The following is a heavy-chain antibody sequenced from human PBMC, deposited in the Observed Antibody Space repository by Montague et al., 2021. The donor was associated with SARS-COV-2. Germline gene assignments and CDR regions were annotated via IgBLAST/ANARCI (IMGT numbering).Heavy chain of an antibody. CDR3: ASAVVVVAATPAGEGWFDP. D-gene: IGHD2-15*01. V-gene: IGHV4-39*01. CDR1: GGSISSSSYY. J-gene: IGHJ5*02. Sequence: SETLSLTCTVSGGSISSSSYYWGWIRQPPGKGLEWIGSIYYSGSTYYNPSLKSRVIISVDTSKNQFSLKLSSVTAADTAVYYCASAVVVVAATPAGEGWFDPWGQGTLVTVSS. CDR2: IYYSGST.